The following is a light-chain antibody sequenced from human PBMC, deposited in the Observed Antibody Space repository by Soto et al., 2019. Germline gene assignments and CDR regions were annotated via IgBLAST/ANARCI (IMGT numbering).Light chain of an antibody. V-gene: IGLV3-21*02. CDR3: QVWDSGSDL. J-gene: IGLJ2*01. CDR2: DDS. CDR1: NIGYKT. Sequence: SYELTQPPSVSVAPGQTATFICGGDNIGYKTVHWYQQRPGLAPVLVVYDDSDRPSGIPERFSGSNSGNTATLTINRVEAGDEADYYCQVWDSGSDLFGGGTKLTVL.